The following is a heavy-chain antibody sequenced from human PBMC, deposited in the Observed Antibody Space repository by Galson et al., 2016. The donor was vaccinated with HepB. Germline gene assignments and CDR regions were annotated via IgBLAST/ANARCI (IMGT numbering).Heavy chain of an antibody. V-gene: IGHV3-23*01. D-gene: IGHD3-16*02. CDR1: GFTFSNYA. Sequence: SLRLSCAASGFTFSNYAMSWVRQAPGKGLEWVSGICGSGTCTYFADSVKGRFTISRDNSKNTLYLQMNSLRAEDTAVYYCAKEDPSNVWGSYRYLNYFDYWGQGTPITVSS. CDR3: AKEDPSNVWGSYRYLNYFDY. CDR2: ICGSGTCT. J-gene: IGHJ4*02.